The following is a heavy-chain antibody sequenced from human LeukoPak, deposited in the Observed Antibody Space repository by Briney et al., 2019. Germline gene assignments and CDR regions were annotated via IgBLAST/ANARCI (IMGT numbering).Heavy chain of an antibody. CDR1: GGSISSFY. D-gene: IGHD2-15*01. J-gene: IGHJ4*02. CDR2: FHYSGST. V-gene: IGHV4-59*01. CDR3: ATHPPRYCTGGSCSDY. Sequence: PSETLSLTCTVSGGSISSFYWSWIRQPPGKGLGWIGYFHYSGSTNYNPSLKSRVTISVDTSKNQIFLKLSSVTAADTAVYYCATHPPRYCTGGSCSDYWGQGTLVTVSS.